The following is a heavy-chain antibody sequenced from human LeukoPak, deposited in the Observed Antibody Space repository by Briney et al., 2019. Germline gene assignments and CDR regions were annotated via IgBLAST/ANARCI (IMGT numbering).Heavy chain of an antibody. CDR3: AKQYSSSWLGAGRFGY. V-gene: IGHV3-30*02. CDR1: GFSFSGYG. CDR2: IRYDGSNE. D-gene: IGHD6-13*01. Sequence: GGSLRLSCAASGFSFSGYGMHWVRQAPGKGLEWVAFIRYDGSNEYYADSVKGRFTISRDNSKNTLYLQMNSLRAEDTAVYYCAKQYSSSWLGAGRFGYWGQGTLVTVSS. J-gene: IGHJ4*02.